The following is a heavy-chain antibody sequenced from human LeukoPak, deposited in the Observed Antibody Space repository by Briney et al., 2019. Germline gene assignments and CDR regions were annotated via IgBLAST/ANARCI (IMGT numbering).Heavy chain of an antibody. CDR3: ARDRYSGSYSDY. V-gene: IGHV3-74*01. D-gene: IGHD1-26*01. CDR2: INSDGSST. CDR1: GFTFSSYW. Sequence: PGGSLRLSCAASGFTFSSYWMSWVRQAPGKGLVWVSRINSDGSSTSYADPVKGRFTISRDNAKNTLYLQMNSLRAEDTAVYYCARDRYSGSYSDYRGQGTLVTVSS. J-gene: IGHJ4*02.